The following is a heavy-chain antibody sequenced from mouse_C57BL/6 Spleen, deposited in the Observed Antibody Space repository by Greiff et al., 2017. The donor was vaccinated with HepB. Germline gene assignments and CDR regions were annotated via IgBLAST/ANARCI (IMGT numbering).Heavy chain of an antibody. V-gene: IGHV1-15*01. Sequence: QVQLQQSGAELVRPGASVTLSCKASGYTFTDYEMHWVKQTPVHGLEWIGAIDPETGGTAYNQKFKGKAILTADKSSSTAYMELRSLTSEDSAVYYGTRGGWAFYYAMDYWGQGTSVTVSS. CDR2: IDPETGGT. J-gene: IGHJ4*01. CDR3: TRGGWAFYYAMDY. D-gene: IGHD3-2*02. CDR1: GYTFTDYE.